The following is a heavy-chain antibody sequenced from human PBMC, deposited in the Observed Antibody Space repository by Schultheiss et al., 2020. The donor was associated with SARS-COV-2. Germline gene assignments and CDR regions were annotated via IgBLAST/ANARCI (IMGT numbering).Heavy chain of an antibody. Sequence: SETLSLTCTVSGGSISSGSYYWSWIRQPAGKGLEWIGRIYTSGSTNYNPSLKSRVTISVDTSKNQFSLKLSSVTAADTAVYYCARVAEQRKFDYWGQGTLVTVSS. CDR3: ARVAEQRKFDY. CDR2: IYTSGST. V-gene: IGHV4-61*02. D-gene: IGHD6-25*01. J-gene: IGHJ4*02. CDR1: GGSISSGSYY.